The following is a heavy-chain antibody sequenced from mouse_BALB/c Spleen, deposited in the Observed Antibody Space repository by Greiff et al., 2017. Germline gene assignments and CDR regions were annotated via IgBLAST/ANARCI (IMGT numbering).Heavy chain of an antibody. D-gene: IGHD1-2*01. J-gene: IGHJ3*01. Sequence: VKLMESGAELAKPGASVKMSCKASGYTFTSYWMHWVKQRPGQGLEWIGYINPSTGYTEYNQKFKDKATLTADKSSSTAYMQLSSLTSEDSAVYYCARITTASWFAYWGQGTLVTVSA. CDR3: ARITTASWFAY. V-gene: IGHV1-7*01. CDR2: INPSTGYT. CDR1: GYTFTSYW.